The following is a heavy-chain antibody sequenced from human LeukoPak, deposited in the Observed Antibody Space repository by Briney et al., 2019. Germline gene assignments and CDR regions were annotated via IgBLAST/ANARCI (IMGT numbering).Heavy chain of an antibody. J-gene: IGHJ6*02. CDR3: ARGAVGGFGGQPPYHYYGMDV. V-gene: IGHV3-48*02. CDR1: VFPFSAYA. CDR2: ISNSGSTI. D-gene: IGHD3-10*01. Sequence: GGSLRLSCTASVFPFSAYAMNWVRQAPGKGLEWLSYISNSGSTIYYADSAKGRFTISRDNAKNSLYLQMNSLRDEDTALYYCARGAVGGFGGQPPYHYYGMDVWGQGTTVIVSS.